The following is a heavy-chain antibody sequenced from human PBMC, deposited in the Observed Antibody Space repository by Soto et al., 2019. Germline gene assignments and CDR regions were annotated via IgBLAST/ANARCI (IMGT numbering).Heavy chain of an antibody. Sequence: ASVKVSCKASGYTFTSYAMHWVRQAPGQRLEWMGWINAGNGNTKYSQKFQGRVTITRDTSASTAYMELSSLRSEDTAVYYCARDYYDFWSGYYYFDYWGQGTLVTAPQ. V-gene: IGHV1-3*01. CDR3: ARDYYDFWSGYYYFDY. CDR2: INAGNGNT. CDR1: GYTFTSYA. D-gene: IGHD3-3*01. J-gene: IGHJ4*02.